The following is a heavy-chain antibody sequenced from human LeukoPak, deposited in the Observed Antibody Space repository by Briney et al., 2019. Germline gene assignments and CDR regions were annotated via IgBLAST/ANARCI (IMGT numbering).Heavy chain of an antibody. CDR2: ISWNSGSI. D-gene: IGHD2-2*01. Sequence: PGGSLRLSCAASGFTFDDYAMHWVRQAPGKGLEWVSGISWNSGSIGYADSVKGRFTISRDNAKNSLYLQMNSLRAEDTAVYYCARDNQDIVVVPAARPHWGQGTLVTVSS. J-gene: IGHJ4*02. CDR3: ARDNQDIVVVPAARPH. V-gene: IGHV3-9*01. CDR1: GFTFDDYA.